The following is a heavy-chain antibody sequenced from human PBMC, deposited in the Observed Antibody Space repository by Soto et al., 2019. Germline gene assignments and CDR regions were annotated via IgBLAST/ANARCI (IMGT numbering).Heavy chain of an antibody. J-gene: IGHJ4*02. CDR3: ARIGTSVAEYDY. CDR1: GYSFTGYY. V-gene: IGHV1-2*02. Sequence: QVQLVQSGAEVKKPGASVKVSCEASGYSFTGYYMHWVRQAPGQGLVWMGWINPDSGDTSYAQKFQGRVTMTRDTSISTAYMELSRLRSDDTAVFYCARIGTSVAEYDYWGQGTLVTVSS. CDR2: INPDSGDT. D-gene: IGHD6-19*01.